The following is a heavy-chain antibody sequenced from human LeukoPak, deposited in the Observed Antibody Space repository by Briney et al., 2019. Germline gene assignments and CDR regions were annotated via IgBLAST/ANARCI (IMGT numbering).Heavy chain of an antibody. V-gene: IGHV1-69*05. CDR3: AAVRGYRAFDY. CDR1: GYTFSMYN. J-gene: IGHJ4*02. Sequence: SVKVSCKGSGYTFSMYNMHWVRQAPGQGLEWMGGIIPIFGTANYAQKFQGRVTITTDESTSTAYMELSSLRSEDTAVYYCAAVRGYRAFDYWGQGTLVTVSS. D-gene: IGHD5-18*01. CDR2: IIPIFGTA.